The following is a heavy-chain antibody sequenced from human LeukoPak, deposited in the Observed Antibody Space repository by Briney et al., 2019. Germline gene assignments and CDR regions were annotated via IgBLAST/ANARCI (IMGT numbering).Heavy chain of an antibody. J-gene: IGHJ6*03. Sequence: ASVKVSCKASGYTFTSYDINWVRQATGQGLEWMGWMNPNSGNTGYAQKFQGRVTITRNTSISTAYMELSSLRSEDTAVYYCARSGGDYYGSRFRYYYYYMDVWGKGTTVTVSS. CDR1: GYTFTSYD. CDR3: ARSGGDYYGSRFRYYYYYMDV. CDR2: MNPNSGNT. D-gene: IGHD3-22*01. V-gene: IGHV1-8*03.